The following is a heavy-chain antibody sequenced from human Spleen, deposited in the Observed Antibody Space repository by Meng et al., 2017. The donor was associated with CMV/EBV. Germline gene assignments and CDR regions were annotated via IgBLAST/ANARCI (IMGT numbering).Heavy chain of an antibody. Sequence: IIYPGHFDTRYSPSFQGQVPISVDTSIRTAYLQWSSLKASDTAMYYCARQNGLENFDYWGQGTLVTVSS. CDR2: IYPGHFDT. J-gene: IGHJ4*02. V-gene: IGHV5-51*01. CDR3: ARQNGLENFDY. D-gene: IGHD3/OR15-3a*01.